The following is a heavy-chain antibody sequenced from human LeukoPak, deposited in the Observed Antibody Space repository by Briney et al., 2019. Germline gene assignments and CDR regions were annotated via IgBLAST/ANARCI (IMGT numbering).Heavy chain of an antibody. D-gene: IGHD4-17*01. CDR3: ARGIESYGDYGY. J-gene: IGHJ4*02. CDR2: MYNSGST. CDR1: GGSISGSY. V-gene: IGHV4-59*01. Sequence: SETLSLTCTVSGGSISGSYWSWIRQPPGKGLEWIAYMYNSGSTYYNPSLKGRVTISIDTSKNQFSLKLSSLTAADTAIYYCARGIESYGDYGYWGQGILVTVSS.